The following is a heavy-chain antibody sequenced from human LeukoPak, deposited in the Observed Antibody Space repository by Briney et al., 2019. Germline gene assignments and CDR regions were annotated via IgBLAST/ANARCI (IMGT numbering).Heavy chain of an antibody. D-gene: IGHD6-13*01. V-gene: IGHV3-48*02. CDR2: ISSGSSTM. Sequence: QSGGSLRLSCAASGFTFSSYSMNWVRQAPGKGLEWVSYISSGSSTMYYADSVKGRFTISRDNAKNSLYLQMNSLRDEDTAVYYCARGRVSSSWYFDYWGQGTLVTVS. CDR1: GFTFSSYS. J-gene: IGHJ4*02. CDR3: ARGRVSSSWYFDY.